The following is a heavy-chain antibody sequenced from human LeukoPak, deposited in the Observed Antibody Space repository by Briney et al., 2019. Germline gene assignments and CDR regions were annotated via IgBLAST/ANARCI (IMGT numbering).Heavy chain of an antibody. CDR1: GYTLTDLS. Sequence: ASVKVSCKVSGYTLTDLSIHWVRQAPGKGLEWMGGFDPEDGEIIYAQKFQGRVTMTEDTPTDTAYMELSSLRSEDTAVYYCTTVDCSGGSCSVGYFDYWGQGTLVTVSS. J-gene: IGHJ4*02. V-gene: IGHV1-24*01. CDR3: TTVDCSGGSCSVGYFDY. D-gene: IGHD2-15*01. CDR2: FDPEDGEI.